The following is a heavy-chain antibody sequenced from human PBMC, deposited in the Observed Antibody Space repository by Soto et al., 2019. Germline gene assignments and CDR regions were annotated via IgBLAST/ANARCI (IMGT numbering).Heavy chain of an antibody. CDR1: GFTFGDYA. CDR2: IRSKAYGGTT. CDR3: TRESSTIFGVVIIDY. D-gene: IGHD3-3*01. V-gene: IGHV3-49*03. J-gene: IGHJ4*02. Sequence: GGSLRLSCTASGFTFGDYAMSWFRQAPGKGLEWVGFIRSKAYGGTTEYAASVKGRFTISRDDSKSIAYLQMNSLKTEDTAVYYCTRESSTIFGVVIIDYWGQGTLVTVSS.